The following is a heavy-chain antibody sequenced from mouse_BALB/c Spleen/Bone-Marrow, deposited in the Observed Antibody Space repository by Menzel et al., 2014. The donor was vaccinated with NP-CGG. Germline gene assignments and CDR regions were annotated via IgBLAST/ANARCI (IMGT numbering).Heavy chain of an antibody. CDR3: ARLGYYGYF. Sequence: DVKLMESGGGLMQPGGSLIPSCAASGFDFSGYWMSWARQAPGKGQEWIGEINTGSSTINYTPSLKDKFIISRDNDKKTLYLQINKVRSEDTALYYCARLGYYGYF. CDR2: INTGSSTI. V-gene: IGHV4-2*02. CDR1: GFDFSGYW. J-gene: IGHJ2*01. D-gene: IGHD1-1*01.